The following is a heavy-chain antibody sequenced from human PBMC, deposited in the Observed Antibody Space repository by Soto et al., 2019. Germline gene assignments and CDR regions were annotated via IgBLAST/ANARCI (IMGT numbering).Heavy chain of an antibody. J-gene: IGHJ6*02. D-gene: IGHD6-13*01. CDR1: GFTFSSYE. Sequence: GGSLRLSCAASGFTFSSYEMNWVRQAPGKGLEWVSYISSSGSTIYYADSVKGRFTISRDNAKNSLYLQMNSLRAEDTAVYYCARDKWYSSSWSDYYYGMDVWGQGTTVTVS. V-gene: IGHV3-48*03. CDR2: ISSSGSTI. CDR3: ARDKWYSSSWSDYYYGMDV.